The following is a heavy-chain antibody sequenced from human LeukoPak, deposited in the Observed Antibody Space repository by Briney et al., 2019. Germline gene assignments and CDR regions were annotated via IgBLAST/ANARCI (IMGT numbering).Heavy chain of an antibody. D-gene: IGHD3-22*01. CDR1: GGSFSGYY. Sequence: SETLSLTCAVYGGSFSGYYWSWIRQPPGKGLEWIGEINHSGSTNYNPSLKSRVTISVDTSKNQFSLKLSSVTAADTAMYYCARVTGYVIEDYFDYWGQGTLVTVSS. V-gene: IGHV4-34*01. J-gene: IGHJ4*02. CDR2: INHSGST. CDR3: ARVTGYVIEDYFDY.